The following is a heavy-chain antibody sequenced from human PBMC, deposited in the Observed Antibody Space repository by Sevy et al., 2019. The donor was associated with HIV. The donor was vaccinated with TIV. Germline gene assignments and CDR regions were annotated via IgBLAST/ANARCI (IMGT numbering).Heavy chain of an antibody. CDR2: IKTDGSNR. J-gene: IGHJ3*01. CDR3: AREGDTVLVPTAVDAFDF. V-gene: IGHV3-74*01. D-gene: IGHD2-2*01. CDR1: GFTFSNYW. Sequence: GGSLRLSCAASGFTFSNYWMHWVRQAPGKGLVWVSRIKTDGSNRDSADSVKGRFFISRDNAKNLLYLQMNSLRAEDTAVCYCAREGDTVLVPTAVDAFDFWGQGTMVTVSS.